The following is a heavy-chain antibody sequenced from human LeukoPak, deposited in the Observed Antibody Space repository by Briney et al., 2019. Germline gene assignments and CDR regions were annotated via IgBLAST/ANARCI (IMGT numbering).Heavy chain of an antibody. CDR1: GGTFSTYG. CDR3: AKDGGEYYDILTGYYPRLYYMDV. V-gene: IGHV3-23*01. CDR2: ISGSGGST. Sequence: GGSLRLFCVAPGGTFSTYGMSWVRQAPGKGLEWVSAISGSGGSTYYADSVKGRFTISRDNSKNTLYLQMNSLRAEDTAVYYCAKDGGEYYDILTGYYPRLYYMDVWGKGTTVTISS. J-gene: IGHJ6*03. D-gene: IGHD3-9*01.